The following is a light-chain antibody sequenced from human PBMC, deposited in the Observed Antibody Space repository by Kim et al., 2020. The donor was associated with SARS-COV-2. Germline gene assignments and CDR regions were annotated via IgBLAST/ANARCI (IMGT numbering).Light chain of an antibody. CDR2: GAS. J-gene: IGKJ5*01. CDR1: QSVSSSY. V-gene: IGKV3-20*01. CDR3: QQYGSSPRG. Sequence: SPGERATLSCRASQSVSSSYLAWYQQKPGQAPRLLIYGASSRATGIPDRFSGSGSGTDFTLTISRLEPEDFAVYYCQQYGSSPRGFGQGTRLEIK.